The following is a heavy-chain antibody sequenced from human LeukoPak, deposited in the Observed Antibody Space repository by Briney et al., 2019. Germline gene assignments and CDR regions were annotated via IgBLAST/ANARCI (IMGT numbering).Heavy chain of an antibody. CDR3: ARDGWELYDAFDI. J-gene: IGHJ3*02. CDR1: GGSFSGYY. D-gene: IGHD1-26*01. CDR2: INHSGST. Sequence: SETLSLTCAVYGGSFSGYYWSWIRQPPGKGLEWIGEINHSGSTNYNPSLKSRVTISVDTSKNQFSLKLSSVTAADTAVYYCARDGWELYDAFDIWGQGTMVTVSS. V-gene: IGHV4-34*01.